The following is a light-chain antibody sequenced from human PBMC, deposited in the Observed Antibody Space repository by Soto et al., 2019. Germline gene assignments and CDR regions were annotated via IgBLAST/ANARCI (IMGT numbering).Light chain of an antibody. CDR2: GAS. Sequence: EIVLTQSPGTLSLSPGERATLSFRSTQSVSINYLAWYQQKSGQAPRLLIYGASSRATGIPDRFSGGGSGTDFTLTISSLEPEDFAVYYCQQRGNWPRTWAFGQGTRLEI. CDR1: QSVSINY. CDR3: QQRGNWPRTWA. V-gene: IGKV3D-20*02. J-gene: IGKJ5*01.